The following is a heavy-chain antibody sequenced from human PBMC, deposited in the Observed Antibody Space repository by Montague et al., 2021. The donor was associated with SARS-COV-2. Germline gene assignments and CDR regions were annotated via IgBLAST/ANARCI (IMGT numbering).Heavy chain of an antibody. J-gene: IGHJ4*02. V-gene: IGHV2-5*02. Sequence: PALVKPTQTLTLTCSFSGFSLSTGGGGVDWIRHSQGKGRERLGAIFWEDGKRNNPTWRTKLPISKGPSQNQVVITLTDMGPADTATYFCAHQYYDYVWGSYRPDYFDYWGQGTLVTVSS. CDR3: AHQYYDYVWGSYRPDYFDY. CDR1: GFSLSTGGGG. D-gene: IGHD3-16*02. CDR2: IFWEDGK.